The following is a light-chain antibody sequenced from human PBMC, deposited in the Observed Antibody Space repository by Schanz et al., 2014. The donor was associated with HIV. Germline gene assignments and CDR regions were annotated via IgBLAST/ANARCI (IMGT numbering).Light chain of an antibody. CDR2: DNY. Sequence: QSVLTQPPSVSAAPGQKVTISCSGSNSNIGNNFVSWYRHLPGTAPKLLIFDNYQRPSEIPDRFSGSKSGASATLAITGLQTGDEAHYYCVVWDNALSSVMFGGGTKLTVL. J-gene: IGLJ3*02. CDR1: NSNIGNNF. V-gene: IGLV1-51*01. CDR3: VVWDNALSSVM.